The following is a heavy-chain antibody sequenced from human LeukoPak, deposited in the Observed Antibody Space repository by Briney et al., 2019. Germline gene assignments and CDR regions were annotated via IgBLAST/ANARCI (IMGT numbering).Heavy chain of an antibody. V-gene: IGHV3-72*01. CDR2: TKNKANSYTT. Sequence: PGGSLRLSCAASGFTFGGHYMDGVRQAPGKGLEWVTRTKNKANSYTTQYAASVKGRFTVSRDDSKNSLSLQMNNLETEDTAVYYCARDASASLDSWGQGTLVTVSS. CDR1: GFTFGGHY. D-gene: IGHD2-2*01. J-gene: IGHJ4*02. CDR3: ARDASASLDS.